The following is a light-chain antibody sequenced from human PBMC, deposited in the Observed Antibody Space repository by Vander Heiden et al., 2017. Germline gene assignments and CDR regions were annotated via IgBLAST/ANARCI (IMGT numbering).Light chain of an antibody. CDR1: QSISSH. CDR2: AAS. CDR3: QQSHTTLGT. Sequence: DIQVTQSPSSLSAFVGERVTITCRASQSISSHLNWYQQKPGKAPNLLIYAASTLKSGVPSRFSGSGSGTDFTLTISSLQPEDFATYYCQQSHTTLGTFGQGTKVEIK. V-gene: IGKV1-39*01. J-gene: IGKJ1*01.